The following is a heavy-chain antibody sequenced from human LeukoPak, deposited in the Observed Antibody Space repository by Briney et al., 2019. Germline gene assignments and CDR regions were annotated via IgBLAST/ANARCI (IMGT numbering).Heavy chain of an antibody. CDR1: GFTFSSYA. CDR3: AKLGGWYGGFPPPPGY. Sequence: GGSLRLSCAASGFTFSSYAVSWVRQAPGKGLEWVSAISGSGGSTYYADSVKGRFTISRDNSKNTLYLQMNSLRAEDTAVYYCAKLGGWYGGFPPPPGYWGQGTLVTVSS. D-gene: IGHD6-19*01. V-gene: IGHV3-23*01. CDR2: ISGSGGST. J-gene: IGHJ4*02.